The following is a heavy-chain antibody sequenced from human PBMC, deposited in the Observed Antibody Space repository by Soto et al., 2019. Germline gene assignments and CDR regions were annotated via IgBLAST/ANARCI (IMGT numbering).Heavy chain of an antibody. J-gene: IGHJ6*02. CDR3: ARLSSSGWSNYYYYGMDV. V-gene: IGHV4-39*01. CDR2: IYYSGST. D-gene: IGHD6-19*01. CDR1: GGPISSSSYY. Sequence: SETLSLTCTVSGGPISSSSYYWGWIRQPPGKGLQWIANIYYSGSTYHNPSLKSRVSISVDMSKNQFSLKLRSVTAADTAVYYCARLSSSGWSNYYYYGMDVWGQGTMVTVSS.